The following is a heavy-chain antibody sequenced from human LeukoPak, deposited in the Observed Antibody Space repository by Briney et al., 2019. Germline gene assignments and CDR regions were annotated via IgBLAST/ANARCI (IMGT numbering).Heavy chain of an antibody. Sequence: PSETLSLTCTVSGDSISSCYWSWIRQPAGKGLEWIGRIVNGGSTNYNPSLESRVTMSLDTSKNQFSLKLTSVTAADTAVYFCARDVGRTNWFDPWGQGTLVTVSS. CDR3: ARDVGRTNWFDP. D-gene: IGHD1-26*01. CDR2: IVNGGST. J-gene: IGHJ5*02. V-gene: IGHV4-4*07. CDR1: GDSISSCY.